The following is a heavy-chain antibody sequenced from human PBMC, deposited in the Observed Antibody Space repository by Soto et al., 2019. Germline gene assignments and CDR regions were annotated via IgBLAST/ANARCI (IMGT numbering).Heavy chain of an antibody. J-gene: IGHJ4*02. V-gene: IGHV2-5*02. CDR3: AQSYDYSNYPY. CDR1: GFSLSTSGVG. D-gene: IGHD4-4*01. Sequence: QITLKESGPTLVKPTQTLTLTCTFSGFSLSTSGVGVGWIRQPPGKALEWLALIYWDDDKRYSPSLKSRLTXTXXTSKIQVVLTMTNMDPVDTATYYCAQSYDYSNYPYWGQGTLVTGSS. CDR2: IYWDDDK.